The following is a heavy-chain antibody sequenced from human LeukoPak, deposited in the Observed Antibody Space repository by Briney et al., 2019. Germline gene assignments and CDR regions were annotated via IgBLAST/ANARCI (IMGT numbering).Heavy chain of an antibody. CDR3: ARDPYCSSTSCYPDAFDI. Sequence: GGSLRLSCAASGLSFTSYSMNWVRQAPGKGLEWVSSISSSSSYVYYADSVKGRFIISRDNAKNSLYLQLNSLRAEDTAVYYCARDPYCSSTSCYPDAFDIWGQGTMVTVSS. CDR2: ISSSSSYV. CDR1: GLSFTSYS. V-gene: IGHV3-21*01. J-gene: IGHJ3*02. D-gene: IGHD2-2*01.